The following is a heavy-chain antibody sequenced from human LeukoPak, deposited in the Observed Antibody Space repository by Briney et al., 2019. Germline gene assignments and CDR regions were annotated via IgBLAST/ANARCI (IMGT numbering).Heavy chain of an antibody. V-gene: IGHV3-7*01. CDR1: GFAFTGFW. D-gene: IGHD3-22*01. CDR3: ARSYDSSGYYSSLDY. J-gene: IGHJ4*02. CDR2: INEDGSDK. Sequence: GGSLRLSCAASGFAFTGFWMSWVRQAPGKGLEWVANINEDGSDKYYVDSVKGRFTISRDNAKNSLYLQMNSLRVEDTAVYYCARSYDSSGYYSSLDYWGQGTLVTVSS.